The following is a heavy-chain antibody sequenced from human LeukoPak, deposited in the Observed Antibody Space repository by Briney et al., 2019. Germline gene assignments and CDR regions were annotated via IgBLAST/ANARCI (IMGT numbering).Heavy chain of an antibody. D-gene: IGHD3-3*01. Sequence: GGSLRLSCAASGFTFSSYWMHWVRQAPGKGLVWVSRINSDGSSTSYADSVKGRFTISRDNAKNTLYLQMNSLRAEDTAVYYCARERNDFWSGYYYYYMDVWGKGTRSPSP. CDR2: INSDGSST. J-gene: IGHJ6*03. CDR1: GFTFSSYW. V-gene: IGHV3-74*01. CDR3: ARERNDFWSGYYYYYMDV.